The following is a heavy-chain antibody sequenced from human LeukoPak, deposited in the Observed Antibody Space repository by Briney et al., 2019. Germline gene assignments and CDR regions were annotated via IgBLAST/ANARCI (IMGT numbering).Heavy chain of an antibody. CDR3: ARDIRRGDY. J-gene: IGHJ4*02. CDR1: GITLSDRY. Sequence: GGSLRLSCAASGITLSDRYMDWVRQAPGKGLEWIGRTRNKANSYTTEYAASVKGRFTISRDDSKNSVDLRMNSLKTEDTAVYYCARDIRRGDYWGQGTLVTVSS. V-gene: IGHV3-72*01. CDR2: TRNKANSYTT. D-gene: IGHD3-10*01.